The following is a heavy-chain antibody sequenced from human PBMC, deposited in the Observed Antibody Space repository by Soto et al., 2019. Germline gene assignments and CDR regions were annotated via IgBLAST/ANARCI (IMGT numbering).Heavy chain of an antibody. J-gene: IGHJ4*02. D-gene: IGHD1-26*01. Sequence: GGSLRLSCAASGFIVSSNYMSWVRQAPGKGLEWVSVIYSGGSTFYADSVKGRFIISRDDSKNTLFLQMNSLRAEDTAVYYCAPAKLLPPGLFAYGGKGTRVTVPS. CDR2: IYSGGST. V-gene: IGHV3-66*01. CDR1: GFIVSSNY. CDR3: APAKLLPPGLFAY.